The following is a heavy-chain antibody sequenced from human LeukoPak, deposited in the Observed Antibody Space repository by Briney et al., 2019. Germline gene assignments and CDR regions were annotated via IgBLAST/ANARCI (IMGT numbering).Heavy chain of an antibody. CDR1: GYTFTGYY. Sequence: GASVKVSCKASGYTFTGYYMHWVRQAPGQGLEWMGWINPSSGGTNYAQKFQGRVTMTRDTSISTAYMELSRLRSDDTAVYYCARVAVPYYYDSSGYLTYFDYWGQGTLVTVSS. D-gene: IGHD3-22*01. CDR2: INPSSGGT. J-gene: IGHJ4*02. V-gene: IGHV1-2*02. CDR3: ARVAVPYYYDSSGYLTYFDY.